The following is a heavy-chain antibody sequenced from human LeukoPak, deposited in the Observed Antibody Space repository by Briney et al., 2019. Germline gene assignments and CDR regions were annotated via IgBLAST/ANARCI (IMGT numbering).Heavy chain of an antibody. CDR1: GFTFDDYA. Sequence: GGSLRLSCAASGFTFDDYAMHWVRQAPGKGLEWVSGISWNTGSIDYADSVKGRFTISRDNAKNSLYLQMNSLRVEDTAVYYCARDSLHPSSLHYYFDYWGQGTLVTVSS. J-gene: IGHJ4*02. CDR3: ARDSLHPSSLHYYFDY. V-gene: IGHV3-9*01. D-gene: IGHD6-6*01. CDR2: ISWNTGSI.